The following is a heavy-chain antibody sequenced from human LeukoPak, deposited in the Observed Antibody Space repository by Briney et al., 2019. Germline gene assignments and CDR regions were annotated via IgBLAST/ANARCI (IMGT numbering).Heavy chain of an antibody. Sequence: GGSLRLSCAASGFTFSSYSMNWVRQAPGKGLEWVSSISSSSSYIYYADSVKGRFTISRDNAKNSLYLQMNSLRAEDAAVYYCAREGFADAFDIWGQGTMVTVSS. D-gene: IGHD3-10*01. CDR1: GFTFSSYS. J-gene: IGHJ3*02. CDR2: ISSSSSYI. V-gene: IGHV3-21*01. CDR3: AREGFADAFDI.